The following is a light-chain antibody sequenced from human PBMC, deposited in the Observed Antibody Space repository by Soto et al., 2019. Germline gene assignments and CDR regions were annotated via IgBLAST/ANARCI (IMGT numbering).Light chain of an antibody. J-gene: IGKJ2*01. CDR1: QSVISY. V-gene: IGKV3-11*01. CDR2: DIS. Sequence: EIVLTQFPATLSLSPGERATLSCRASQSVISYLAWYQQKPGQAPRLLIYDISNRATGIPARFIGSGSGTDFPLTISSLEPEESAVYYCQQRNAWPRNTFGQGTKLEI. CDR3: QQRNAWPRNT.